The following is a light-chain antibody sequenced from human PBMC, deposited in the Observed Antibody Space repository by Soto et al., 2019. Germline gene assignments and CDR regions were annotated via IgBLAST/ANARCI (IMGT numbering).Light chain of an antibody. CDR1: SSDVGSYNL. J-gene: IGLJ2*01. Sequence: QSALTQPASVSGSPGQSITISCTGISSDVGSYNLVSWYQQHPGKAPKVMIYEGSKRPSGVSNRFSGSRPGNTASLTISGLQAEDEAHYYCSSYAGSSTHVVFGGGTKHTVL. CDR3: SSYAGSSTHVV. CDR2: EGS. V-gene: IGLV2-23*01.